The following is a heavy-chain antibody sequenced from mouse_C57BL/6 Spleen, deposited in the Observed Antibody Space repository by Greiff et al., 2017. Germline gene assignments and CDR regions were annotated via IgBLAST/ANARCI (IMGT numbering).Heavy chain of an antibody. Sequence: QVQLQQPGAELVMPGASVKLSCKASGYTFTSYWMHWVKQRPGQGLEWIGEIDPSDSYTNYNQKFKGKSTLTVDKSSSTAYMQLSSLTSEDSAVYYCARWGITTVVATDYYAMDYWGQGTSVTVSS. D-gene: IGHD1-1*01. J-gene: IGHJ4*01. CDR2: IDPSDSYT. V-gene: IGHV1-69*01. CDR3: ARWGITTVVATDYYAMDY. CDR1: GYTFTSYW.